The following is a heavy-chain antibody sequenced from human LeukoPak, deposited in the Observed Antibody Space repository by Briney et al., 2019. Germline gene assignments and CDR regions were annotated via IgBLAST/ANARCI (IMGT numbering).Heavy chain of an antibody. CDR2: INWNGGST. Sequence: GGSLRLSCAASGFDFNNYNMNWVRQAPGKGLEWVSGINWNGGSTGYADSVKGRFTISRDNAKNSLYLQMNSLRAEDTALYYCARGATPYYFDYWGQGTLVTVSS. CDR1: GFDFNNYN. J-gene: IGHJ4*02. CDR3: ARGATPYYFDY. V-gene: IGHV3-20*04. D-gene: IGHD1-26*01.